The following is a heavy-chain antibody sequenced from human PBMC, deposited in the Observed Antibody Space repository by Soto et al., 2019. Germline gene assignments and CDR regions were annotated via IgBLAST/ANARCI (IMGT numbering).Heavy chain of an antibody. CDR1: GGSISSGGYS. D-gene: IGHD7-27*01. Sequence: SATLSITCAVSGGSISSGGYSWSWIRQPPGKGLEWIGYIYHSGSTYYNPSLKSRATISVDRSKNQFSLKLSSVTAADTAVYYCARVPGPWGQGTLVTVSS. J-gene: IGHJ5*02. CDR2: IYHSGST. V-gene: IGHV4-30-2*01. CDR3: ARVPGP.